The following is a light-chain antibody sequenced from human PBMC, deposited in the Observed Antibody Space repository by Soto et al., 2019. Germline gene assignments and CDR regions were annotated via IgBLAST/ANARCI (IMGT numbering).Light chain of an antibody. CDR1: QNINNW. Sequence: DIQMTQTPSSLSASVGDRVTITCRASQNINNWLAWYQQKPGKAPKLLIYKASSLESGVPSRFSGSGSGTEFTLTISSLQPDDLASYYCQHYDHYPITFGQRTLLAIK. J-gene: IGKJ5*01. CDR2: KAS. CDR3: QHYDHYPIT. V-gene: IGKV1-5*03.